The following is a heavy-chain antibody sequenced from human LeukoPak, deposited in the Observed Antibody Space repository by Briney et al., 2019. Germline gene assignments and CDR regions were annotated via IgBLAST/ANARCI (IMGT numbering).Heavy chain of an antibody. CDR2: ISWNSGSI. D-gene: IGHD3-10*01. CDR1: GFTFDDYA. J-gene: IGHJ5*02. Sequence: GRSLRLSCAASGFTFDDYAMHWVRQASGKGLEWVSGISWNSGSIGYADSVKGRFTISRDNAKNSLYLQMNSLRAEDTAVYYCARDTNYYGSGSYPWFDPWGQGTLVTVSS. CDR3: ARDTNYYGSGSYPWFDP. V-gene: IGHV3-9*01.